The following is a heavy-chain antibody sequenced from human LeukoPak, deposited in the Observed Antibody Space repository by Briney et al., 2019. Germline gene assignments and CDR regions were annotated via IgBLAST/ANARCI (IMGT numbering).Heavy chain of an antibody. Sequence: PGGSLRLSCAASGFSFSSWWMTWVRQAPGKGLEWVANIKQDGNEKYYVDSVKGRFTISRDNAKNSLYLQMNSLRAEDTAVYYCARGSAVVIVYWGQGTLVTVSS. D-gene: IGHD2/OR15-2a*01. J-gene: IGHJ4*02. CDR3: ARGSAVVIVY. CDR2: IKQDGNEK. V-gene: IGHV3-7*01. CDR1: GFSFSSWW.